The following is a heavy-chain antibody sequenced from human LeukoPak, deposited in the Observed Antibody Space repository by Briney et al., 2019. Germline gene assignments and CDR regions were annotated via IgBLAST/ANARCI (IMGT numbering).Heavy chain of an antibody. V-gene: IGHV1-8*01. CDR3: TRGRGCSTANCYEYFDY. D-gene: IGHD2-2*01. Sequence: ASVKVSCKASGDTFISYHINWVRQAPGQGLEWMGWINPISGYTGSAQKFQGRVTMTRDTSISTAYMELSSLTSEDTAVYYCTRGRGCSTANCYEYFDYWGLGTLVTVSS. CDR2: INPISGYT. CDR1: GDTFISYH. J-gene: IGHJ4*02.